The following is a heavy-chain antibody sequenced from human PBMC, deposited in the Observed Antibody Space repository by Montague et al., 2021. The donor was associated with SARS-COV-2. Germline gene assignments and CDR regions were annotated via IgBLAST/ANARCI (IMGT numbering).Heavy chain of an antibody. Sequence: SETLSLTCAVYGGSFSGYYWSWIRQPPGKGKEWIGEINHSGSTKYNPSLKSRVTISVDTSKNKFSLMLSSVTVADTDVYYCARGTKGVFTYDYDRSGDASDYWGQGTLVTVSS. J-gene: IGHJ4*02. CDR3: ARGTKGVFTYDYDRSGDASDY. V-gene: IGHV4-34*01. D-gene: IGHD3-22*01. CDR2: INHSGST. CDR1: GGSFSGYY.